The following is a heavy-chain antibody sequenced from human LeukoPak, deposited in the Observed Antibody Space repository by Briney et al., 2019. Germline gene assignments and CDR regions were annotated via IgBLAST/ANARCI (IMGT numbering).Heavy chain of an antibody. Sequence: AGGSLRLSCAASGFTFSSYAMHWVRQAPGKGLEWVAVISYDGSNKYYADSVKGRFTISRDNSKNTLYLQMNSLRAEDTAVYYCARGAKEARYYYYMDVWGKGTTVTVSS. CDR1: GFTFSSYA. J-gene: IGHJ6*03. V-gene: IGHV3-30-3*01. CDR2: ISYDGSNK. CDR3: ARGAKEARYYYYMDV.